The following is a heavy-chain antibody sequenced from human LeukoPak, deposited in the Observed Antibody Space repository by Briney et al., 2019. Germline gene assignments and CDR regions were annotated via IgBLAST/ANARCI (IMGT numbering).Heavy chain of an antibody. CDR3: TRNEI. Sequence: GGSLRLSCAASGFTLSNYWMGWVRQVPRKGLEWVASINRDGSEKHYVDSVEGRFTISRDNAKNSLYLQMNSLKAEDTAVYFCTRNEIWGQGTLVTVSS. CDR2: INRDGSEK. J-gene: IGHJ4*02. V-gene: IGHV3-7*01. CDR1: GFTLSNYW.